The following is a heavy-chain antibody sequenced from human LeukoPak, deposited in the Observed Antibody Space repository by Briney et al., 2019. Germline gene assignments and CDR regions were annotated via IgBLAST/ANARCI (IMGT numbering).Heavy chain of an antibody. V-gene: IGHV3-48*02. CDR2: IPIDGSTI. Sequence: GGSLRLSCAASGFTFSSYSMNWVRQAPGKGLEWISFIPIDGSTIYYAASVRGRFTISRDNVENSLYLQMDSLRDEDTAVYYCVGRPVGPKPFDYWGQGTLVTVSS. D-gene: IGHD1-26*01. CDR1: GFTFSSYS. CDR3: VGRPVGPKPFDY. J-gene: IGHJ4*02.